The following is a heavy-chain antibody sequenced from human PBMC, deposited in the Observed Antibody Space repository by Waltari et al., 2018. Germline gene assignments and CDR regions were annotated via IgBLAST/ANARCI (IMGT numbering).Heavy chain of an antibody. CDR2: IYYSGST. D-gene: IGHD2-15*01. Sequence: QLQLQESGPGLVKPSETLSLTCTVSGGSISSSSYYWGWIRQPPGKGLEWIGSIYYSGSTSSNPSLKSRVTISVDTSKNQFSLKLSSVTAADTAVYYCARSHLHGSYWYFDLWGRGTLVTVSS. V-gene: IGHV4-39*07. CDR3: ARSHLHGSYWYFDL. J-gene: IGHJ2*01. CDR1: GGSISSSSYY.